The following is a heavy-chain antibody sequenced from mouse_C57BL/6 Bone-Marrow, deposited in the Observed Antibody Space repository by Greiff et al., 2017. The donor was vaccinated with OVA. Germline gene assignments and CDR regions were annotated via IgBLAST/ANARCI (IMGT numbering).Heavy chain of an antibody. V-gene: IGHV1-4*01. Sequence: QVHVKQSGAELARPGASVKMSCKASGYTFTSYTMHWVKQRPGQGLEWIGYINPSSGYTKYNQKFKDKATLTADKSSSTAYMQLSSLTSEDSAVYYCAIDSSGYWFAYWGQGTLVTVSA. D-gene: IGHD3-2*02. CDR1: GYTFTSYT. CDR2: INPSSGYT. J-gene: IGHJ3*01. CDR3: AIDSSGYWFAY.